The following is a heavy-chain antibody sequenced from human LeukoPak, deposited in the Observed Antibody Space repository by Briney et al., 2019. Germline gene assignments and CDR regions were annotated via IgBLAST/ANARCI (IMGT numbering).Heavy chain of an antibody. CDR1: GYSISSGYY. CDR2: IYHTGTT. D-gene: IGHD1-26*01. Sequence: SETLSLTCTVSGYSISSGYYWGWIRQPPGKGLEWIGSIYHTGTTYFNPSLKSRVTISVDTSKNQFSLKLSSVTAADTAVYYCAREGREPYGSQFDYWGQGTLVTVSS. J-gene: IGHJ4*02. V-gene: IGHV4-38-2*02. CDR3: AREGREPYGSQFDY.